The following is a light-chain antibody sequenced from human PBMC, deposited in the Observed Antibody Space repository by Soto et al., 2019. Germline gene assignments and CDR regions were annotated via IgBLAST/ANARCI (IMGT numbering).Light chain of an antibody. CDR2: SNN. V-gene: IGLV1-40*01. J-gene: IGLJ3*02. Sequence: QSVLTQPPSVSGAPGQKVIISCTGSTSNIGAGYDVHWYQQLPGTAPKLLMYSNNNRPSWVPDRLSGSKSGTSASLAITGLQVEDEADYYCQSYDSSLSAAVFGGGTKVTVL. CDR3: QSYDSSLSAAV. CDR1: TSNIGAGYD.